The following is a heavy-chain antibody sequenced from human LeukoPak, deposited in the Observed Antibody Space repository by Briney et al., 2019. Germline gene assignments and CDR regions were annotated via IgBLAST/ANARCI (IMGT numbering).Heavy chain of an antibody. V-gene: IGHV3-21*01. Sequence: PGGSLRLSCAASGFTFSSYSMNWVRQAPGKGLEWVSSISSSSSYIYYADSVKGRFTISRDNAKNSLYLQMNSLRAEDTAVYYCAREGKYDFWSGYLNFDYWGRGTLVTVSS. CDR3: AREGKYDFWSGYLNFDY. CDR1: GFTFSSYS. J-gene: IGHJ4*02. CDR2: ISSSSSYI. D-gene: IGHD3-3*01.